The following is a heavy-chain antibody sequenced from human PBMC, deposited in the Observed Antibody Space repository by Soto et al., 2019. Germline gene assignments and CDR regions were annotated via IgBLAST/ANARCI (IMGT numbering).Heavy chain of an antibody. Sequence: SCKASGGTFRSSCMHWVRQAPGKGLVWVSRIKSDGSSTSYADSVKGRFTISRDNAKNTLYLQMNSLRAEDTAVYYCARRYSSSSREDYYYGMDVWGQGTTVTVSS. CDR1: GGTFRSSC. J-gene: IGHJ6*02. V-gene: IGHV3-74*01. D-gene: IGHD6-6*01. CDR3: ARRYSSSSREDYYYGMDV. CDR2: IKSDGSST.